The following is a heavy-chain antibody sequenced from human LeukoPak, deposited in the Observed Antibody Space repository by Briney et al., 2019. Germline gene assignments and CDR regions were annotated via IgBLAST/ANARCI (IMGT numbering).Heavy chain of an antibody. CDR3: ARFTNYYGMDV. CDR2: IYYSGST. V-gene: IGHV4-61*08. Sequence: PSETLSLTCTVSGGSISSGDYYWSLIRQPPGKGLEWIGYIYYSGSTNYNPSLKSRVTISVDTSKNQFSLKLSSVTAADTAVYYCARFTNYYGMDVWGQGTTVTVSS. CDR1: GGSISSGDYY. J-gene: IGHJ6*02.